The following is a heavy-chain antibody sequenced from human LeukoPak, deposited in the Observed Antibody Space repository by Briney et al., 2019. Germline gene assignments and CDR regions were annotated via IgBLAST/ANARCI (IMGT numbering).Heavy chain of an antibody. CDR1: GFTFSSYE. CDR3: ARVGYSSGWYGAVD. Sequence: PGGSLRLSCAASGFTFSSYEMNWVRQAPGKGLEWVSYISSSGSTIYYADSVKGRFTISRDNAKNSLYLQMNSLRAEDTAVYYCARVGYSSGWYGAVDWGQGTLVTVSS. V-gene: IGHV3-48*03. D-gene: IGHD6-19*01. CDR2: ISSSGSTI. J-gene: IGHJ4*02.